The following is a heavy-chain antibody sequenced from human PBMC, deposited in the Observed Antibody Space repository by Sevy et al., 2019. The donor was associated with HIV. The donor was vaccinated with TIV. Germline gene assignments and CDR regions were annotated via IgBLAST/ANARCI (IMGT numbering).Heavy chain of an antibody. V-gene: IGHV3-7*01. D-gene: IGHD1-20*01. CDR2: INQDGSEK. J-gene: IGHJ4*02. Sequence: GGSLRLPCAASGFKFSNYWMSWVRQAPGKGLECVANINQDGSEKYYLDSVKGRFIVSRDNAKNAQYLQMNCLRAGDSAVYYCAIEQITRCKPCYFDSWGQGTLVTVSS. CDR1: GFKFSNYW. CDR3: AIEQITRCKPCYFDS.